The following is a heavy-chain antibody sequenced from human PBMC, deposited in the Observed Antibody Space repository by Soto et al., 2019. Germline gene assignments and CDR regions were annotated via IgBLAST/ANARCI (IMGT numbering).Heavy chain of an antibody. CDR1: GFAFSSYA. J-gene: IGHJ5*02. CDR3: AKESYDFWSGYTNWFDP. V-gene: IGHV3-23*01. CDR2: ISGSGAAI. D-gene: IGHD3-3*01. Sequence: EVQLLESGGGLVQPGGSLRLSCAASGFAFSSYAMTWVRQAPGKGLEWVSAISGSGAAIYYADSVQGRFTISRDNSKNTLYLQMNSLRVEDTAVYHCAKESYDFWSGYTNWFDPWGQGTQVTVSS.